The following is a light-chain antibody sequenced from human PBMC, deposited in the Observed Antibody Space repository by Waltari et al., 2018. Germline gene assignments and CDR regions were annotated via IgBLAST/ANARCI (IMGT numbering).Light chain of an antibody. J-gene: IGKJ1*01. Sequence: EVVLTQSPGTLSFSPGERATLACRASPRVGTSLAWYQQKPVQAPRLLIFGASRRATGIPDRFSGSGSGTDFSLTISRLEPEDFAVYYCQHYVRLPATFGQGTKVEI. CDR2: GAS. V-gene: IGKV3-20*01. CDR1: PRVGTS. CDR3: QHYVRLPAT.